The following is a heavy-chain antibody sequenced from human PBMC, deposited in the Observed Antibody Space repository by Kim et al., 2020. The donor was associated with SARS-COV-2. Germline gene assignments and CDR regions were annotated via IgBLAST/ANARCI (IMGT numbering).Heavy chain of an antibody. D-gene: IGHD3-22*01. CDR1: GYTFTSYY. Sequence: ASVKVSFKASGYTFTSYYMHWVRQAPGQGLEWMGIINPSGGSTSYAQKFQGRVTMTRDTSTSTVYMELSSLRSEDTAVYYCARDLTMTFSGAYYYYGMDVWGQGTTVTVSS. CDR3: ARDLTMTFSGAYYYYGMDV. V-gene: IGHV1-46*01. J-gene: IGHJ6*02. CDR2: INPSGGST.